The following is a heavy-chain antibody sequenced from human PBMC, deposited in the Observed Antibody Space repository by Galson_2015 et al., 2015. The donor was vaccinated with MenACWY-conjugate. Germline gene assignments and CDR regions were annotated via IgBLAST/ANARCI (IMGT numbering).Heavy chain of an antibody. CDR2: INGDDDQP. J-gene: IGHJ4*02. D-gene: IGHD6-13*01. CDR1: GFTFNNYA. V-gene: IGHV3-23*01. CDR3: AKRIAPSGAPYYFDS. Sequence: SLRLSYAASGFTFNNYAMSWFRHSPGRGLEWVSAINGDDDQPFYAEAVKGRFTVASASARNTVYLQMKSLRPEDTAIYYCAKRIAPSGAPYYFDSWGQGTLVTVSS.